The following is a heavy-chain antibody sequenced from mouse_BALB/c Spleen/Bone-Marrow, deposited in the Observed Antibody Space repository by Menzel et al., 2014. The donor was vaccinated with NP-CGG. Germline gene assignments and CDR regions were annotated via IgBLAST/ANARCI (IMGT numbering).Heavy chain of an antibody. J-gene: IGHJ2*01. CDR2: IDPYTGGT. D-gene: IGHD3-1*01. Sequence: VQLKESGPELVKPGASVKVSCKASGYAFTSYNMYWVKQSHGKSLEWIGYIDPYTGGTFYNQKFKGKATLTVDKSSSTAYMHLNSLTSEDSAAYFCPRTLGYGYFDYCGQGTTLPDPS. CDR1: GYAFTSYN. CDR3: PRTLGYGYFDY. V-gene: IGHV1S135*01.